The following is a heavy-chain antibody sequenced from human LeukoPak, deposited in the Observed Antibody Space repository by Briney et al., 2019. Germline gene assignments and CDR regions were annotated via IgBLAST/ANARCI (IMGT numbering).Heavy chain of an antibody. V-gene: IGHV3-74*01. CDR1: GFTFSSFW. CDR2: INSDGSST. J-gene: IGHJ4*02. Sequence: PGGSLRLSCAASGFTFSSFWMHWVRQAPGKGLVWVSRINSDGSSTSYADSVKGRFTISRDNAKNTLYLQMNSLRAEDTAVYFCARVRYCSSAGCYSYLDYWGQGALVTVSS. CDR3: ARVRYCSSAGCYSYLDY. D-gene: IGHD2-2*02.